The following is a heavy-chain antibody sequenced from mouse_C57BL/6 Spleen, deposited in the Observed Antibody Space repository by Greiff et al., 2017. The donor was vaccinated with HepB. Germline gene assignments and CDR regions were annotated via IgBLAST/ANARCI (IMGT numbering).Heavy chain of an antibody. D-gene: IGHD1-1*02. CDR3: AGGRDYIDY. J-gene: IGHJ2*01. V-gene: IGHV1-76*01. CDR2: IYPGSGNT. Sequence: QVQLQQSGAELVRPGASVKLSCKASGYTFTDYYINWVKQRPGQGLEWIARIYPGSGNTYYNEKFKGKATLTAEKSSSTAYMQLSSLTSEASAVYFWAGGRDYIDYWGQGTTLTVSS. CDR1: GYTFTDYY.